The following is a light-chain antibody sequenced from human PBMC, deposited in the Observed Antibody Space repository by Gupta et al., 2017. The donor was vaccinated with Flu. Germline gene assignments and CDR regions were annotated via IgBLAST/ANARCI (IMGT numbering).Light chain of an antibody. CDR2: ENN. Sequence: KVTISCSGSSSNIENNYVAWYQQLPGTAPKLLIYENNKRPSGIPDRFSGSKSDTSATLGINGLQTGDEADYYCGTWDSSLSAWVFGGGTKLTVL. CDR3: GTWDSSLSAWV. J-gene: IGLJ3*02. CDR1: SSNIENNY. V-gene: IGLV1-51*02.